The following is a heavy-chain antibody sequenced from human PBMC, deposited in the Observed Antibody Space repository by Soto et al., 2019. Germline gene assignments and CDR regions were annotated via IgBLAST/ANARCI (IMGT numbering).Heavy chain of an antibody. CDR2: ISGSGGST. CDR3: EKSPSYGSGEVDY. V-gene: IGHV3-23*01. J-gene: IGHJ4*02. D-gene: IGHD3-10*01. Sequence: EVQLLESGGGLVQPGGSLRLSCAASGFTFSSYAMSWVRQAQGKGLEWVSAISGSGGSTYYADSVKGRFTISRDNSKNTLYLQMNSLRAEDTAVYYCEKSPSYGSGEVDYWGQGTLVTVSS. CDR1: GFTFSSYA.